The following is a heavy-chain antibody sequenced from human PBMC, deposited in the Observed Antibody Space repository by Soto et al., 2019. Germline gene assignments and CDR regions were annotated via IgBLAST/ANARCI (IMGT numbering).Heavy chain of an antibody. CDR3: ARVSTVMEFDY. J-gene: IGHJ4*02. Sequence: SETLSLTCTVSGGSISRGDYYWSWIRQPPGKGLEWIGYIYYSGSTYYNPSLKSRVTISVDTSKNQFSLKLSSVTAADTAVYYCARVSTVMEFDYWGQGTLVTVSS. CDR2: IYYSGST. D-gene: IGHD5-18*01. V-gene: IGHV4-30-4*01. CDR1: GGSISRGDYY.